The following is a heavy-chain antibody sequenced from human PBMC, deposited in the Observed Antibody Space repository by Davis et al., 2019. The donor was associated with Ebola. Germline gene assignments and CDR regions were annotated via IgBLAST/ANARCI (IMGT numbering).Heavy chain of an antibody. CDR2: IYYSGST. CDR3: ARVYSGWYPDY. V-gene: IGHV4-59*01. D-gene: IGHD6-19*01. Sequence: MPSETLSLTCTVSGGSISSYYWSWIRQPPGKGLEWIGYIYYSGSTNYNPSLKSRVTISVDTFKNQFSLKLSSVTAADTAVYYCARVYSGWYPDYWGQGTLVTVSS. CDR1: GGSISSYY. J-gene: IGHJ4*02.